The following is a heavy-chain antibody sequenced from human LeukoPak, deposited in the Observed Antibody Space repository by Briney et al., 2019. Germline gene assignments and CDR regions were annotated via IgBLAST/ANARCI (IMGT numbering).Heavy chain of an antibody. Sequence: SETLSLTCAVYGGSFSGYYWSWIRQPPGKGLEWIGEINHSGSTNYNPSLKSRVTISVDTSKNQFSLKLSSVTAADTAVYYCARGLAHWGQGTLVTVSS. CDR1: GGSFSGYY. CDR3: ARGLAH. V-gene: IGHV4-34*01. CDR2: INHSGST. J-gene: IGHJ4*02.